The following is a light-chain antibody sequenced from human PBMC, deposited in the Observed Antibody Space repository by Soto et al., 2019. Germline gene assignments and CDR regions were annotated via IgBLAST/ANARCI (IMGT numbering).Light chain of an antibody. CDR3: QQYGSSPRT. CDR2: GAS. CDR1: ERIYSAY. Sequence: DTVLTQSPGTLSLTSGERATLSCRASERIYSAYLAWYQQRPGQAPRLIIYGASSRATGIPDRFSGSGSGTDFTLTISRLEPEDFAVYYCQQYGSSPRTFGQGTKVDIK. J-gene: IGKJ1*01. V-gene: IGKV3-20*01.